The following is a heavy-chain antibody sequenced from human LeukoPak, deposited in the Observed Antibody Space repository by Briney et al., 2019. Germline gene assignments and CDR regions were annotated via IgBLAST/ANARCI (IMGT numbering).Heavy chain of an antibody. J-gene: IGHJ5*02. D-gene: IGHD3-9*01. CDR2: IIPIFGTA. V-gene: IGHV1-69*05. CDR1: GGTFSSYA. Sequence: ASVQVSCKASGGTFSSYAISWGRQAPGQGLEWMGGIIPIFGTANYAQKFQGRVTITTDESTSTAYMELSSLRSEDTAVYHCAREVSDDILTGYSGRNSFYPWGQGTLVTVSS. CDR3: AREVSDDILTGYSGRNSFYP.